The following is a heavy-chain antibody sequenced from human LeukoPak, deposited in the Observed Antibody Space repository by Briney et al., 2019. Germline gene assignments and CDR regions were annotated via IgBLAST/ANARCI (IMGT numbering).Heavy chain of an antibody. V-gene: IGHV3-7*01. CDR3: ARDLHRDGYNWPYFDY. J-gene: IGHJ4*02. CDR2: VQHIGGET. D-gene: IGHD5-24*01. CDR1: GFTFSNSW. Sequence: GGSLRLSCAGSGFTFSNSWMGWVRQAPGKGLEWVANVQHIGGETYYVDSVKGRFTISRDNAKNSVYLQMNSLRAEDTAVYYCARDLHRDGYNWPYFDYWGQGTLVIVSS.